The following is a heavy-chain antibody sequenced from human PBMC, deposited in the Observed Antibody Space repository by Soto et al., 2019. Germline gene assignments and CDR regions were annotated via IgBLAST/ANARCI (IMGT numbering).Heavy chain of an antibody. CDR1: GFTFSSYA. CDR2: ISGSGGST. J-gene: IGHJ4*02. CDR3: AKGSIQGSMATHPILFDY. D-gene: IGHD5-12*01. Sequence: GGSLRLSCAASGFTFSSYAMSWVRQAPGKGLEWVSAISGSGGSTYYADSVKGRFTISRDNSKNTLYLQMNSLRAEDTAVYYCAKGSIQGSMATHPILFDYWGQGTLVTVSS. V-gene: IGHV3-23*01.